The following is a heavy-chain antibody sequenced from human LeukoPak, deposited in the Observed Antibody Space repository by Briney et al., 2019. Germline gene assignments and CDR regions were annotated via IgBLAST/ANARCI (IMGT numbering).Heavy chain of an antibody. V-gene: IGHV1-18*01. CDR1: GYTFTTYG. J-gene: IGHJ3*02. CDR3: ARGNAYGLAYCGGDCYSNAFDM. CDR2: ISAYNGNT. D-gene: IGHD2-21*02. Sequence: GASVKVSCKASGYTFTTYGISWVRQAPGQGLEWMGWISAYNGNTNYAQKLQGRVTMTTDTSTSTAYMQLRSLRSDDTAVYYCARGNAYGLAYCGGDCYSNAFDMWGQGTLVTVSS.